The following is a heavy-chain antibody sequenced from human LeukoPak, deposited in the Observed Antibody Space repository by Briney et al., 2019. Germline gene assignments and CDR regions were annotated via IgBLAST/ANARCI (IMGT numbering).Heavy chain of an antibody. CDR1: GFTFSSYA. V-gene: IGHV3-23*01. CDR3: AKGQWELPLFDY. CDR2: ISGSGGST. Sequence: GGSLRLSCAASGFTFSSYAMSWVRQAPGKGLEWASAISGSGGSTYYADSVKGRFTISRDNSKNTLYLQMNSLRAEDTAVYYCAKGQWELPLFDYWGQGTLVTVSS. D-gene: IGHD1-26*01. J-gene: IGHJ4*02.